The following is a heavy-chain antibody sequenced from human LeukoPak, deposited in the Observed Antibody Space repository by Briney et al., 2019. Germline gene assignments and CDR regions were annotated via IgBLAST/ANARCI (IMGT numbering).Heavy chain of an antibody. D-gene: IGHD3-16*02. CDR3: ARSYYDYVWGSYRSVS. J-gene: IGHJ5*02. V-gene: IGHV4-59*01. CDR2: IYYGGST. CDR1: GGSISSYH. Sequence: SETLSLTCTVSGGSISSYHWSWIRQPPGRGLEWIGYIYYGGSTNYNPSLKSRVTISVDTSKNQFSLKLSSVTAADTAVYYCARSYYDYVWGSYRSVSWGQGTLVTVSS.